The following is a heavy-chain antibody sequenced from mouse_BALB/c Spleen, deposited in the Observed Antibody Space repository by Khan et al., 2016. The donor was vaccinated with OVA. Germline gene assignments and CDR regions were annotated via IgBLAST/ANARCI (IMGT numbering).Heavy chain of an antibody. CDR2: INPSDSET. D-gene: IGHD2-2*01. CDR1: GYTFTSYW. CDR3: ARREKYGYDPSWFAY. V-gene: IGHV1-61*01. Sequence: QVQLQQSGAELVRPGASVKLSCKASGYTFTSYWMNWVRQRPGQGLDWIGKINPSDSETHYNQMFKDKATLTVDKSSGTAYMQLSSLTSEDSAVYYCARREKYGYDPSWFAYWGQGPLVTVSA. J-gene: IGHJ3*01.